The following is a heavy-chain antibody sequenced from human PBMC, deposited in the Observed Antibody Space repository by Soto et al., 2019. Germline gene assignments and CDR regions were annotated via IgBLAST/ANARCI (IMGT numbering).Heavy chain of an antibody. J-gene: IGHJ4*02. D-gene: IGHD6-6*01. Sequence: SETLSVTCTVSGGSISSYYWSWIRQPPGKGLEWIGYIYYSGSTNYNPSLKSRVTISVDTSKNQFSLKLSSVTAADTAVYYCARGGLYSSSNFDYWGQGTLVNVSS. CDR1: GGSISSYY. CDR3: ARGGLYSSSNFDY. CDR2: IYYSGST. V-gene: IGHV4-59*08.